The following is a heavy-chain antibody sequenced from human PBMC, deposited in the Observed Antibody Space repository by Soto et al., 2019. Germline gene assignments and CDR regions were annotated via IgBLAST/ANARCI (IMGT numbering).Heavy chain of an antibody. D-gene: IGHD7-27*01. J-gene: IGHJ4*02. Sequence: EVQLVESGGGLVQPGGSLRLSCAASGFTFSDHYMDWVRQAPGKGLEWVGRTRNKANSYTTEYAASVKGRFTISRDDSKNSLYLQMNSLKTEDTAVYYCATLGGRGTVGTGWYWGQGTLVTVSS. CDR1: GFTFSDHY. CDR3: ATLGGRGTVGTGWY. CDR2: TRNKANSYTT. V-gene: IGHV3-72*01.